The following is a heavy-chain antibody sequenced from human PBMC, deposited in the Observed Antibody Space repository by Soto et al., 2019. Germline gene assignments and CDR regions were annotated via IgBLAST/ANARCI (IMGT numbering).Heavy chain of an antibody. CDR3: ARDNKVRGWNYYYGIDV. V-gene: IGHV3-30-3*01. Sequence: QVQLVESGGGVVQPGRSLRLSCAASGFSFSSYAMHWVRQAPGKGLEWVAVISYDGSNKYYPDSVKGRFTISRDNSKNTLYRQSNSLRAEDTALFYWARDNKVRGWNYYYGIDVRGQGTTVTVSS. D-gene: IGHD1-1*01. CDR1: GFSFSSYA. CDR2: ISYDGSNK. J-gene: IGHJ6*02.